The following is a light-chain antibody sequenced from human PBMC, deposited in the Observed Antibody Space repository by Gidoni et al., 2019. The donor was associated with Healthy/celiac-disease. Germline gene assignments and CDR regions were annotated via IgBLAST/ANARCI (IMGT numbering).Light chain of an antibody. CDR2: AAS. V-gene: IGKV1-39*01. CDR1: QSISSY. CDR3: QQSDSTPRT. J-gene: IGKJ2*02. Sequence: DIPMTKSPSSLSASVGYRVTITCRARQSISSYLNWYQQKPGKAPKLLIYAASSLQSGIPSRFSGSGSGTDFTLTISSLQPEDFATYYCQQSDSTPRTFGQGTKLEIK.